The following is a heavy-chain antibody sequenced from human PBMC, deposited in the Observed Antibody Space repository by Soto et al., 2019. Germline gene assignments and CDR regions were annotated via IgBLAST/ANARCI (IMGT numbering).Heavy chain of an antibody. Sequence: GGSLRLSCAASGFTFSSYGMHWVRQAPGKGLEWVAVIWYDGSNKYYADSVKGRFTISRDNSKNTLYLQMNSLRAEDTAVYYCAREHSSSWSPFDYWGQGTLVTVSS. J-gene: IGHJ4*02. CDR2: IWYDGSNK. D-gene: IGHD6-13*01. V-gene: IGHV3-33*01. CDR1: GFTFSSYG. CDR3: AREHSSSWSPFDY.